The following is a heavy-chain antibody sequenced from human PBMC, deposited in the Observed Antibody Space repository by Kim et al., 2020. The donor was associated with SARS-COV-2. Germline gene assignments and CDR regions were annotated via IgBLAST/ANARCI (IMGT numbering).Heavy chain of an antibody. D-gene: IGHD4-17*01. CDR3: ARPYGDYNQGLGY. J-gene: IGHJ4*02. Sequence: YNPSLKSRVTISVDTSKNQFSLKLSSVTAADTAVYYCARPYGDYNQGLGYWGQVTLVTVSS. V-gene: IGHV4-39*01.